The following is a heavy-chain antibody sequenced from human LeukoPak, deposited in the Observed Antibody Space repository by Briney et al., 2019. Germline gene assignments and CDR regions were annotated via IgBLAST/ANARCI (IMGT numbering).Heavy chain of an antibody. D-gene: IGHD6-19*01. Sequence: SVKVSCKASGGTFSSYAISWVRQAPGQGLEWMGGIIPIFGTANYAQKFQGSVTITADESTSTAYMELSSLRSEDTAVYYCAKIAVAGTYYYYYYMDVWGKGTTVTVSS. CDR1: GGTFSSYA. CDR2: IIPIFGTA. CDR3: AKIAVAGTYYYYYYMDV. V-gene: IGHV1-69*13. J-gene: IGHJ6*03.